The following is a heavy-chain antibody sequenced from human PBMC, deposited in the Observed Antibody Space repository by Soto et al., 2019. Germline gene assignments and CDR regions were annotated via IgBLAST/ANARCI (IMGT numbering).Heavy chain of an antibody. J-gene: IGHJ5*02. Sequence: GGSLRLSCAASGFTFDDYGMSWVRQAPGKGLEWVSGVNWNGGSTGYADSVKGRFTISRDNAKNSLYLQMNSLRAEDTAVYYCARVHYYDSSGPTHWFDPWGQGTLVTVSS. D-gene: IGHD3-22*01. CDR1: GFTFDDYG. V-gene: IGHV3-20*04. CDR3: ARVHYYDSSGPTHWFDP. CDR2: VNWNGGST.